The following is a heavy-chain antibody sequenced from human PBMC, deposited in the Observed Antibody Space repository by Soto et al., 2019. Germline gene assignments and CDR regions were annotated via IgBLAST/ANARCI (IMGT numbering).Heavy chain of an antibody. CDR2: IYYSGST. V-gene: IGHV4-59*13. J-gene: IGHJ5*02. Sequence: PSETLSLTCSVSGGSISSYYWSWSRQPPGKGLEWIGYIYYSGSTNYNPSLKSRVTISVDTSKNQFSLKLSSVTAADTAVYYCARAPYYDFWSGYSDWFDPWGQGTLVTVSS. CDR1: GGSISSYY. D-gene: IGHD3-3*01. CDR3: ARAPYYDFWSGYSDWFDP.